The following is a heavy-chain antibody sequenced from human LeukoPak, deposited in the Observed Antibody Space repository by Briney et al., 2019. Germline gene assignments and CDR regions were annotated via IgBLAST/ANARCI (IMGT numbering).Heavy chain of an antibody. V-gene: IGHV5-51*01. CDR2: IYPCDSDN. J-gene: IGHJ5*02. CDR3: ARLGRGSGWYRGWFDP. CDR1: GYSFISYC. Sequence: GGSLQISCKGSGYSFISYCSGWGRQMPGNRGEWMGIIYPCDSDNRYYASFQGQVTISVDKSISTAYLQWSSLKASDTAMYYCARLGRGSGWYRGWFDPWGQGTLVTVSS. D-gene: IGHD6-19*01.